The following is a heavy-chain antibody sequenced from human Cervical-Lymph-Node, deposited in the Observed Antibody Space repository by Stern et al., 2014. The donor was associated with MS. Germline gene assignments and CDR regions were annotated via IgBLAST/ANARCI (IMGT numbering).Heavy chain of an antibody. CDR1: GYTFSKNW. Sequence: EVQLVESGAEVKKPRDSLKISCKGSGYTFSKNWIAWVRQMPGKGLEWMGIIYPGDSDTRYSPSFQGQGTMSADKSINPAYLQWNSLKASDTAIYSCPRPPPRRSSNDPNFGLDVWGQGTTVTVSS. CDR3: PRPPPRRSSNDPNFGLDV. CDR2: IYPGDSDT. J-gene: IGHJ6*02. V-gene: IGHV5-51*03. D-gene: IGHD6-6*01.